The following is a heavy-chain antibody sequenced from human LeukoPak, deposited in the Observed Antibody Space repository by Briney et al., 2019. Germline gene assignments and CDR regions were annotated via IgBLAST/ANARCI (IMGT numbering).Heavy chain of an antibody. D-gene: IGHD2-15*01. CDR2: MNPNSGNT. CDR3: ARGGKWYYYYYYYMDV. CDR1: GYTFTSYD. J-gene: IGHJ6*03. Sequence: ASVKVSCKASGYTFTSYDINWVRQATGQGLEWMGWMNPNSGNTGYAQKFQGRVTITRNTSISTAYVELSSLRSEDTAVYYCARGGKWYYYYYYYMDVWGKGTTVTVSS. V-gene: IGHV1-8*03.